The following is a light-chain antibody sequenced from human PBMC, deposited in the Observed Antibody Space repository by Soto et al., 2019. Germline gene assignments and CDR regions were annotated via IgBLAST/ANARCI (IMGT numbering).Light chain of an antibody. Sequence: DIQMTQSPSTLSASVGDRVTITCRASQSISSWLAWYQQKPGKAPKLLIYDASTLESGVPSRFSGSGSGTEFPLTISSLQPVDFATYYCQQYNSYSAYTFGEGTKLEIK. CDR3: QQYNSYSAYT. J-gene: IGKJ2*01. V-gene: IGKV1-5*01. CDR1: QSISSW. CDR2: DAS.